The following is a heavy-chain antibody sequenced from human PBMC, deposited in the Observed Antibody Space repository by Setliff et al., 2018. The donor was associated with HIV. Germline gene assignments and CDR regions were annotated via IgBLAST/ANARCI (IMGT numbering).Heavy chain of an antibody. CDR1: GFTFSSST. CDR3: TSRSLLVGGREY. CDR2: ISYGFTYK. J-gene: IGHJ4*02. D-gene: IGHD1-26*01. V-gene: IGHV3-21*01. Sequence: GGSLRLSCSASGFTFSSSTMHWVRQAPGKGLEWVSYISYGFTYKNYTDSVKGRFTISRDNAKNSVYLLMNNLRAEDTAVYYCTSRSLLVGGREYWGQGTLVTVSS.